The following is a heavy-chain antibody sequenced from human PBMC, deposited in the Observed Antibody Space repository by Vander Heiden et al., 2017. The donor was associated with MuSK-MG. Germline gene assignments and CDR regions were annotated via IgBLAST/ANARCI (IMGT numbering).Heavy chain of an antibody. CDR3: ARGDIVVVPAAQFDY. CDR1: RGSLGGYY. Sequence: QVQLQQWGAGLLKPSETLSLTCAVYRGSLGGYYWGWIRQPPGKGLEWIGEINHSGSTNYNPSLKSRVTISVDTSKNQFSLKLSSVPAADTAVYYCARGDIVVVPAAQFDYWGQGTLVTVSS. CDR2: INHSGST. D-gene: IGHD2-2*01. J-gene: IGHJ4*02. V-gene: IGHV4-34*01.